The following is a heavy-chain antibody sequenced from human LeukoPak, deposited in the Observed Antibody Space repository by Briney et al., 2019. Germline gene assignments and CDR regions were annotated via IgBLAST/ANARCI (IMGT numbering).Heavy chain of an antibody. J-gene: IGHJ2*01. Sequence: PSETLSLTCTVSGGSISSYYWSWIRQPPGKGLEWIGYIYYSGSTNYNPSLKSRVTISVDTSKNQFSLKLSPVTAADTAVYYCARDMYSSGWASYWYFDLWGRGTLVTVSS. V-gene: IGHV4-59*01. CDR2: IYYSGST. D-gene: IGHD6-19*01. CDR1: GGSISSYY. CDR3: ARDMYSSGWASYWYFDL.